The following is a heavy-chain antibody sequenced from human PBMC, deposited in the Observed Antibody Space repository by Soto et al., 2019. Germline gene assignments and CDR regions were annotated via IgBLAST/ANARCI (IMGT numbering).Heavy chain of an antibody. CDR3: ATTAASAHFDH. Sequence: EVRLLESGGGLVQPGGSLRLSCAASGITFEDYAISWVRQAPGKGMEWVSDVSGNGLSKHYADSVEDRFTISRDNSNHTVSLQMNSLRADDTAVYYCATTAASAHFDHWGQGILVTVSS. CDR1: GITFEDYA. D-gene: IGHD6-13*01. V-gene: IGHV3-23*01. CDR2: VSGNGLSK. J-gene: IGHJ4*02.